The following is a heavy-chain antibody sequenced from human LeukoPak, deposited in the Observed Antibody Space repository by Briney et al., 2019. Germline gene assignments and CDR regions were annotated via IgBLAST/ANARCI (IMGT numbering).Heavy chain of an antibody. D-gene: IGHD4-17*01. CDR2: SHTSGST. V-gene: IGHV4-4*07. Sequence: SETLSLTCTVSGVSISSYYWSWMRQPAGKGLEWIGRSHTSGSTNYNPSLKSRVTMSGDTSKNQFSLKLSSVTAADTAVYYCARDKYGENNWFDPWGQGTLVTVSS. CDR3: ARDKYGENNWFDP. J-gene: IGHJ5*02. CDR1: GVSISSYY.